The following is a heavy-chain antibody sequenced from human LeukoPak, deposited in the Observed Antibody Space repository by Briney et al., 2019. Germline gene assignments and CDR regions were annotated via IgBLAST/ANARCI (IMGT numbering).Heavy chain of an antibody. J-gene: IGHJ4*02. CDR1: GFTFSSYA. CDR2: ISGSGGST. Sequence: GGSLRLSCAASGFTFSSYAMSWVRQAPGKGLNWVSGISGSGGSTYYADSVKGRFTISRDNSNNTLYLQMNSLRAEDTAVYYCTRDIWLGNDYWGQGTLVTVSS. CDR3: TRDIWLGNDY. V-gene: IGHV3-23*01. D-gene: IGHD5-24*01.